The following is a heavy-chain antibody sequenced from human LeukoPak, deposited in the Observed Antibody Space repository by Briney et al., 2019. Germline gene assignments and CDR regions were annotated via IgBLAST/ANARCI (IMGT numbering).Heavy chain of an antibody. D-gene: IGHD3-10*01. Sequence: GASVKVSCKASGGTFSSYAISWVRQAPGQGLEWMGGIIPIFGTANYAQKFQGRVTITADKSTSTAYMELSSLRSEDTAVYYCVTMVRGADYWGQGTLVTVSS. CDR3: VTMVRGADY. CDR2: IIPIFGTA. V-gene: IGHV1-69*06. J-gene: IGHJ4*02. CDR1: GGTFSSYA.